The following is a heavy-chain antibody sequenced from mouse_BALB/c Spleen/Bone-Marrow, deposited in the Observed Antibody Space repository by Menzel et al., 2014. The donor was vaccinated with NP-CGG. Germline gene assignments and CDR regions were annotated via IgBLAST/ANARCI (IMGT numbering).Heavy chain of an antibody. CDR2: IYPGNNDT. J-gene: IGHJ4*01. D-gene: IGHD1-1*01. Sequence: VQLQQSGTVPARPGASVKMSCKASGYSFTTFWMHWVKQRPGQGLEWIGAIYPGNNDTSYNQKFKGKAKLTAVTSASTAYMELSSLTNEDSAVYYCTRKLPAMDYWGQGTSLTVSS. CDR1: GYSFTTFW. CDR3: TRKLPAMDY. V-gene: IGHV1-5*01.